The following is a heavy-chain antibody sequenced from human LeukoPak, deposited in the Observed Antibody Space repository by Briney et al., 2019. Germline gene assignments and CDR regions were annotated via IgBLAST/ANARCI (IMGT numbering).Heavy chain of an antibody. J-gene: IGHJ4*02. Sequence: PGGSLRLSCAASAFTFSSYAMTWVRQAPGKGLEWVSTISSSGGSTYYADSVKGRFTISRDNSKNTLFLQMNSLRGEDTAVYYCARLMVRGGIGSDYWGQGTLVTVSS. CDR2: ISSSGGST. V-gene: IGHV3-23*01. CDR1: AFTFSSYA. CDR3: ARLMVRGGIGSDY. D-gene: IGHD3-10*01.